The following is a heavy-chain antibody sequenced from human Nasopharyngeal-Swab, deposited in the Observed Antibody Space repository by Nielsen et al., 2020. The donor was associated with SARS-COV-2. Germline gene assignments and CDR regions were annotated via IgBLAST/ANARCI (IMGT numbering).Heavy chain of an antibody. Sequence: PGKGLEWIGSIYYSGSTCYNPSLKSRVTISVDTSKNQFSLKLSSVTAADTAVYYCARQIPEIRYYYYYMDVWGKGTTVTVSS. CDR3: ARQIPEIRYYYYYMDV. J-gene: IGHJ6*03. V-gene: IGHV4-39*01. CDR2: IYYSGST. D-gene: IGHD1-14*01.